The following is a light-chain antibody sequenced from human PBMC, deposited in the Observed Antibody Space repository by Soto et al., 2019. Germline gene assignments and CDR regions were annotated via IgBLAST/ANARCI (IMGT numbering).Light chain of an antibody. CDR1: SSDVGGNYVSWY. J-gene: IGLJ2*01. Sequence: QSALTQPASVSGSPGQSITISCTGTSSDVGGNYVSWYVSWYQQHPGKVPKLIIYDDDDRPSGVSNRFSGSKSGCMAFLTISLIQAEDGAHYYLSSYANSRTVIFGRGTKLTVL. CDR2: DDD. V-gene: IGLV2-14*03. CDR3: SSYANSRTVI.